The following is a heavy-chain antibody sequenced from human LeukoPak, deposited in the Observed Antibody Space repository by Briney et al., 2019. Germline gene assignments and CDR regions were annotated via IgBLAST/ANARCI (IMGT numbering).Heavy chain of an antibody. CDR3: AKDPYGSGSLNWFDP. CDR1: GFTFSSYW. Sequence: PGGSLRVSCAASGFTFSSYWMSWVRQAPGKGLEWVANIKEDGSEKYYVDSVKGRFTISRDNAKNSLYLQMNSLRAEDTAVYYCAKDPYGSGSLNWFDPWGQGTLVTVSS. CDR2: IKEDGSEK. D-gene: IGHD3-10*01. V-gene: IGHV3-7*01. J-gene: IGHJ5*02.